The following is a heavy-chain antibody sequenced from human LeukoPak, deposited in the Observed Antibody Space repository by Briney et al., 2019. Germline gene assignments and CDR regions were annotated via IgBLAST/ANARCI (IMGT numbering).Heavy chain of an antibody. J-gene: IGHJ4*02. CDR1: GFTFRRHE. CDR3: ARASYNSAWYFDQ. CDR2: ISTSGSII. Sequence: PGGSLRLSCAVSGFTFRRHEMNWVRQAPGKGLEWISYISTSGSIIYYADSVKGRFTISRDNARNSLFLQMGSLKVEDTAVYYCARASYNSAWYFDQWGQGTLVTVSS. V-gene: IGHV3-48*03. D-gene: IGHD6-19*01.